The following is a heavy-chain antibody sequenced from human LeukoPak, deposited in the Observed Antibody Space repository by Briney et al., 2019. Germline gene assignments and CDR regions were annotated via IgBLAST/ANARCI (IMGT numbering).Heavy chain of an antibody. J-gene: IGHJ4*02. V-gene: IGHV3-7*01. CDR3: AKDWGDNYNIDS. Sequence: GGSLRLSCAASGFTFSSYWMSWVRQAPGKGLEWVANIKQDGSEKYYVDSVKGRFTISRDNSKNTLYLQMMSLTPDDTAVYYCAKDWGDNYNIDSWGQGTLVTVSP. D-gene: IGHD5-24*01. CDR2: IKQDGSEK. CDR1: GFTFSSYW.